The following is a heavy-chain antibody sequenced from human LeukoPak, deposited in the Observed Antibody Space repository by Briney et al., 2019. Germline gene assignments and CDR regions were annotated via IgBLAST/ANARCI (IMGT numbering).Heavy chain of an antibody. CDR1: GDSISSYY. Sequence: SETLSLTCTVSGDSISSYYWSWIRQPAGKGLEWIGRIYTSGSTNYNPSLKSRVTMSVDTSKNQFSLKLSSVTAADTAVYYCARDRAAIIRSYYYYYGMDVWGQGTTVTVSS. CDR3: ARDRAAIIRSYYYYYGMDV. D-gene: IGHD3-10*01. V-gene: IGHV4-4*07. J-gene: IGHJ6*02. CDR2: IYTSGST.